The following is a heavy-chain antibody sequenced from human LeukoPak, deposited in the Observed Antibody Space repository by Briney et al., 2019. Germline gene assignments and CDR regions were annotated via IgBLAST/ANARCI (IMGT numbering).Heavy chain of an antibody. V-gene: IGHV3-48*03. CDR2: ISSSGSTI. CDR1: GFTFSSYE. D-gene: IGHD3-9*01. CDR3: ARGGLRYFDWLLPDFDY. J-gene: IGHJ4*02. Sequence: GGSLRLSCAASGFTFSSYEMNWVRQAPGKGLEWVSYISSSGSTIYYADSVKGRFTISRGNAKNSLYLQMNSLRAEDTAVYYCARGGLRYFDWLLPDFDYWGQGTLVTVSS.